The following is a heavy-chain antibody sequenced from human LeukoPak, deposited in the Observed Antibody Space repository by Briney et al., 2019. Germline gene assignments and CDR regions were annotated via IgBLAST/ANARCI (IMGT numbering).Heavy chain of an antibody. V-gene: IGHV4-39*01. CDR2: VHYSGTS. Sequence: SETLSLTCTVSGVSISSSRYYWGWLRHPPGKGLEWIGTVHYSGTSYNNPSLKRRVTISVDASKNHFSRKLSSATAADMAVYYCTKHVIAVAGVNFDYWGQGTLVTVSS. J-gene: IGHJ4*02. CDR1: GVSISSSRYY. D-gene: IGHD6-19*01. CDR3: TKHVIAVAGVNFDY.